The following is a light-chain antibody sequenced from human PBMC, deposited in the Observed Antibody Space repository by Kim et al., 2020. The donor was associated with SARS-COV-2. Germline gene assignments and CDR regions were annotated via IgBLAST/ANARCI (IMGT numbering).Light chain of an antibody. CDR3: AAWDDSLSGSWV. J-gene: IGLJ3*02. Sequence: QRVTISCSGSSSNVGSNYVYWYQQLPGTAPTLLIYRNNQRPSGVPDRFSGSKSGTSASLAISGLRSEDEADYYCAAWDDSLSGSWVFGGGTQLTVL. V-gene: IGLV1-47*01. CDR1: SSNVGSNY. CDR2: RNN.